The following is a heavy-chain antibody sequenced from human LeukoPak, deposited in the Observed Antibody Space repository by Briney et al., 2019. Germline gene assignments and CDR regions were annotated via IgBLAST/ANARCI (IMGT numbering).Heavy chain of an antibody. V-gene: IGHV4-39*01. CDR2: IDYSGTT. Sequence: PSETLSLTCTVSGGSLTTTSYSWGWIRQPPGKGLEWIGSIDYSGTTYYNPSLKSRFTISVDTSKNQFSLKLTSVTAADTAVYYCARHFDCYGYYFDYWGQGTLVTVSS. CDR3: ARHFDCYGYYFDY. D-gene: IGHD2-21*02. CDR1: GGSLTTTSYS. J-gene: IGHJ4*02.